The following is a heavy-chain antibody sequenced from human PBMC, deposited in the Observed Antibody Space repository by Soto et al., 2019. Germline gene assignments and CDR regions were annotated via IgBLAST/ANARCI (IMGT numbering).Heavy chain of an antibody. CDR1: GFTVSSNY. D-gene: IGHD6-19*01. CDR2: IYSGGST. Sequence: EVQLVESGGGLIQPGGSLRLSCAASGFTVSSNYMSWVRQAPGKGLEWVSVIYSGGSTYYADSVKGRFTISRDNSKNTLYLQMNSLRAEDTAVYYYARDRAVAGQTHYYYYGMDVWGQGTTVTVSS. CDR3: ARDRAVAGQTHYYYYGMDV. J-gene: IGHJ6*02. V-gene: IGHV3-53*01.